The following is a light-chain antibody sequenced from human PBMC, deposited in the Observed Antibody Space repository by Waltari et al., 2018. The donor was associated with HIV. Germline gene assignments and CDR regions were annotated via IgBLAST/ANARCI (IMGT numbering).Light chain of an antibody. V-gene: IGKV3-20*01. CDR2: GAS. CDR1: RSVSSRY. J-gene: IGKJ1*01. Sequence: IVLTQSPGTLSLSPGERATLSCRASRSVSSRYLAWYQQKPGQAPRLLIYGASSRATGIPDRFSGSGSETDFTLTISRLEPEDSAVYYCQQYASSPRTFGQGTKVEIK. CDR3: QQYASSPRT.